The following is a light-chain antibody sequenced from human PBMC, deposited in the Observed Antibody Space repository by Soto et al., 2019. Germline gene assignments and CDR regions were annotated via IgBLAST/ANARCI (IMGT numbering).Light chain of an antibody. CDR2: DVS. CDR1: SSDVGGYTY. J-gene: IGLJ2*01. V-gene: IGLV2-14*03. CDR3: SSYTNVTSPLVL. Sequence: QSALTQPAFVSGSPGQSITISCTGTSSDVGGYTYVSWYQQHPGKAPKLMIFDVSNRPSGVSNRFSGSKSGNTASLTISGLQTEDAADYYCSSYTNVTSPLVLFGGGTKVTVL.